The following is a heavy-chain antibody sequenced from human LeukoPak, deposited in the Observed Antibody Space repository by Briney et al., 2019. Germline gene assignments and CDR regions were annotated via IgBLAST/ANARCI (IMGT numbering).Heavy chain of an antibody. CDR3: ARQTAYYYPFDF. CDR2: IYYTGST. CDR1: GGSISGYF. V-gene: IGHV4-59*08. Sequence: PSETLSLTCTVSGGSISGYFWSWIRQPPGKGLEWIGYIYYTGSTNFNPSLKSRVTTSVDTSKNQFSLKLTSVTAADSAVYYCARQTAYYYPFDFWGQGTLVTVSS. J-gene: IGHJ4*02. D-gene: IGHD3-9*01.